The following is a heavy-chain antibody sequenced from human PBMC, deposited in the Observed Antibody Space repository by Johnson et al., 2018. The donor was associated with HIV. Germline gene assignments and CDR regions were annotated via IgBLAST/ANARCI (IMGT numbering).Heavy chain of an antibody. J-gene: IGHJ3*02. CDR2: ISYDGNNQ. D-gene: IGHD3-3*01. Sequence: QRPLVEPGGGVFQPGRSLRRYCADSGFTFSSYAMQWVRQAPAKGLEWLAVISYDGNNQYYRDSVKGRFTISRDNSKNTLYLQMNSLRAEDTAVYYCAKGSRARAVYDFWSGVPDAFDIWGQGTMVTVSS. V-gene: IGHV3-30*14. CDR3: AKGSRARAVYDFWSGVPDAFDI. CDR1: GFTFSSYA.